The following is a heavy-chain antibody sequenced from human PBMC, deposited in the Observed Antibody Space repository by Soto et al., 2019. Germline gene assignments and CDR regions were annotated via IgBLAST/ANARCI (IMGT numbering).Heavy chain of an antibody. D-gene: IGHD2-15*01. CDR2: MYSDATST. V-gene: IGHV3-74*03. Sequence: EVQLVESGGGLVQPGGSLRLSCAASGFTFSSSWMHWVRQAPGKGLVWVSRMYSDATSTKYADSVKGRFTISRDNTKNTLYLQMNSLRAEDTAVYYCVRDRGWSQYDYWDQGTLVTVSS. CDR1: GFTFSSSW. J-gene: IGHJ4*02. CDR3: VRDRGWSQYDY.